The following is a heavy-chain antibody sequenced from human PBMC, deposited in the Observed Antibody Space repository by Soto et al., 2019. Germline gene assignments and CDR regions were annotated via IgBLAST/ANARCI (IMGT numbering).Heavy chain of an antibody. CDR3: ARDLGTSIGLNPYYYYGMDV. CDR1: GGTFSSYT. J-gene: IGHJ6*02. V-gene: IGHV1-69*08. D-gene: IGHD2-8*01. CDR2: IIPILGIA. Sequence: QVQLVQSGAEVKKPGSSVKVSCKASGGTFSSYTISWVRQAPGQGLEWMGRIIPILGIANYAQKFQGRVTITAEKSTSTAYMELSSLRSEDTAVYYCARDLGTSIGLNPYYYYGMDVWGQGTTVTVSS.